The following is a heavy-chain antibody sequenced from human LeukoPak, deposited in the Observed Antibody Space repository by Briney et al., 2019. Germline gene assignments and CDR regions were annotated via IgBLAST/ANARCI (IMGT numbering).Heavy chain of an antibody. D-gene: IGHD6-19*01. Sequence: SETLSLTCTVSGGSVSSGSYYWSWIRQPPGTGLEWIGYIYYSGSTNYSPSLKSRVTISVGTSKNQFSLKLSSVTAADTAVYYCARVRTSGWYPTYFDYWGQGTLVTVSS. CDR2: IYYSGST. CDR1: GGSVSSGSYY. J-gene: IGHJ4*02. CDR3: ARVRTSGWYPTYFDY. V-gene: IGHV4-61*01.